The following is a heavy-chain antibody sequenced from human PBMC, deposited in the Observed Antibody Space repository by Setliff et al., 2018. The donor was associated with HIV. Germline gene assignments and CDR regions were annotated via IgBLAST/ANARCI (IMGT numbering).Heavy chain of an antibody. V-gene: IGHV4-39*01. D-gene: IGHD3-22*01. CDR1: GGSASNSRYY. CDR3: ASRVYYYDSSGYLREEGFDP. Sequence: SETLSLTCTVSGGSASNSRYYWAWIRQPPGKGLEYIGSIHYNEKTYYNPSLKSRVTISIDTSKNQFSLNPTSVTAADTAVYYCASRVYYYDSSGYLREEGFDPWGQGTLVTVSS. CDR2: IHYNEKT. J-gene: IGHJ5*02.